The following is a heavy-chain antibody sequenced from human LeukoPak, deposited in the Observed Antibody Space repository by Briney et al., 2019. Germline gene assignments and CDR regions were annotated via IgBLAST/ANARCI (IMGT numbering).Heavy chain of an antibody. CDR1: GFTFSNAW. Sequence: GGSLRLSCAASGFTFSNAWMSWVRQAPGKGLEWVSAISGSGGSTYYADSVKGRFTISRDNSKNTLYLQMSSLRAEDTAVYYCAKFNANSSGFDFDYWGQGTLLTVSS. CDR3: AKFNANSSGFDFDY. CDR2: ISGSGGST. J-gene: IGHJ4*02. V-gene: IGHV3-23*01. D-gene: IGHD3-22*01.